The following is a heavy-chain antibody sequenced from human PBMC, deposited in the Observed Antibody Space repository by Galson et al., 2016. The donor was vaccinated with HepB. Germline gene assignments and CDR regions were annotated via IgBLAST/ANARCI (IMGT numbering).Heavy chain of an antibody. CDR2: IYYSGST. D-gene: IGHD2-15*01. V-gene: IGHV4-31*03. CDR1: GGSISSGGYY. Sequence: TLSLTCTVSGGSISSGGYYWSWIRQHPGKGLEWIGYIYYSGSTYYNPSPKGRVTISVDTSMHQFSLKLSSVTAADTAVYYCARERQSDCSGGSCYSINYQYYGMDVWGQGTTVTVSS. CDR3: ARERQSDCSGGSCYSINYQYYGMDV. J-gene: IGHJ6*02.